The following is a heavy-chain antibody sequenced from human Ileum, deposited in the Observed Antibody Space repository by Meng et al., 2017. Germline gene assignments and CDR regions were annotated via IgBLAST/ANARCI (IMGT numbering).Heavy chain of an antibody. CDR2: INSDGSST. CDR3: ARLRGYYDNTSY. J-gene: IGHJ4*02. Sequence: GGPLRLSCAASGFTFSSHGMHWARQVPGKGLVWVSRINSDGSSTSYADSVKGRFTISRDNAKNTLYLQMNSLRAEDTAVYYCARLRGYYDNTSYWGQGTLVTVSS. D-gene: IGHD3-22*01. CDR1: GFTFSSHG. V-gene: IGHV3-74*01.